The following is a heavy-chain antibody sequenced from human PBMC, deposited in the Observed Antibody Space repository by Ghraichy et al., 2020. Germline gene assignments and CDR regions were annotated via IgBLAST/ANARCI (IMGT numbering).Heavy chain of an antibody. CDR3: ARGFQDYVWGTYPSVY. D-gene: IGHD3-16*02. CDR1: EFTLSSYN. CDR2: ITSVGTYI. Sequence: GGSLRLSCTASEFTLSSYNMNWVRQPPGKRLEWVSSITSVGTYIYYADSVKGRFTISRDNAKNSLYLQMDSLRVEDTAVYYCARGFQDYVWGTYPSVYWGQGALVTVSS. V-gene: IGHV3-21*01. J-gene: IGHJ4*02.